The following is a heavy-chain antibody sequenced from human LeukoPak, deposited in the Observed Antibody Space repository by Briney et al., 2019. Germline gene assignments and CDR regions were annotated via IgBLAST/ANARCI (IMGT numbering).Heavy chain of an antibody. V-gene: IGHV3-30*18. CDR2: ISYDGSNK. Sequence: PGRSLRLSCAASGFTFSSYGMHWVRQAPGKGLEWVAVISYDGSNKYYADSVKGRFTISRDNSRNTLYLQMNSLRAEDTAVYYCAKDRSVADCSSTSCHDYWGQGTLVTVSS. D-gene: IGHD2-2*01. J-gene: IGHJ4*02. CDR1: GFTFSSYG. CDR3: AKDRSVADCSSTSCHDY.